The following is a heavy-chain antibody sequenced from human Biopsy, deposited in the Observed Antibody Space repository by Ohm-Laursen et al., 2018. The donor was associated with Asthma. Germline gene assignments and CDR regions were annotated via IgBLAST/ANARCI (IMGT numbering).Heavy chain of an antibody. J-gene: IGHJ4*02. V-gene: IGHV4-39*01. CDR3: VRHQYSSSWSTFDY. CDR1: GGSITSSSYY. Sequence: SDTLSLTCAVSGGSITSSSYYWGWIRQPPGKGMEWIGSMYHSGSPYYHPSLKSRATMSKDTSKTHLSLKMSSVTAADTAVYFCVRHQYSSSWSTFDYWGQGALVTVSS. D-gene: IGHD3-22*01. CDR2: MYHSGSP.